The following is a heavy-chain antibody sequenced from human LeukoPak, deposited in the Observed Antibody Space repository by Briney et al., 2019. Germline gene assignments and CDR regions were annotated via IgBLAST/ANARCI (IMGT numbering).Heavy chain of an antibody. D-gene: IGHD4/OR15-4a*01. J-gene: IGHJ6*03. Sequence: PSETLSLTCTVSGGSISSGSYYWSWIRQPAGKGLEWIGRIYTSGSTNYNPSLKSRVTISVDTSKNQFSLKLSSVTAADTAVYYCARVVHYYYYYMDVWGKGTTVTVSS. CDR3: ARVVHYYYYYMDV. CDR1: GGSISSGSYY. V-gene: IGHV4-61*02. CDR2: IYTSGST.